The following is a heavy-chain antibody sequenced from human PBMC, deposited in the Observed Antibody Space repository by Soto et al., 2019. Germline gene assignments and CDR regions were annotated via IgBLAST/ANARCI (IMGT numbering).Heavy chain of an antibody. CDR2: IYPGDSDT. D-gene: IGHD3-16*02. CDR3: SRQAYDYVWGSYPLDY. J-gene: IGHJ4*02. V-gene: IGHV5-51*01. CDR1: GYSFTSYW. Sequence: GESLKISCKGSGYSFTSYWIGWVRQMPGKGLEWMGIIYPGDSDTRYSPSFQGQVTISADKSISTAYLQWSSLKASDTAMYYCSRQAYDYVWGSYPLDYWGQGTLVTVSS.